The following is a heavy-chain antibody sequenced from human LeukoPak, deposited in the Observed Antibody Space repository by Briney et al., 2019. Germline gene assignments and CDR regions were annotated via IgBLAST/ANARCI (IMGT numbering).Heavy chain of an antibody. J-gene: IGHJ4*02. Sequence: PGGSLRLSCVASGFSFSSYTMSWVRQAPGKGLEWVAKMKEDGSDIHYVDSVKGRFTICRDNAKNSLCLQMSSLRDEDTAVYYCARGGARYLDSWGQGILVTVSS. V-gene: IGHV3-7*01. CDR3: ARGGARYLDS. D-gene: IGHD3-9*01. CDR1: GFSFSSYT. CDR2: MKEDGSDI.